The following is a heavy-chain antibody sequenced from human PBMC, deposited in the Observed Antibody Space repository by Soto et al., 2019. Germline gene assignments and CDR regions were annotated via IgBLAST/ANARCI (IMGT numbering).Heavy chain of an antibody. CDR2: IWYDGSNK. CDR3: ARAEGYMDV. Sequence: QVQLVESGGGVVQPGRSLRLSCAASGFTFSSYGMHWVRQAPGKGLEWVAVIWYDGSNKYYADSVKGRFTISRDNSKNTLYLQMNSLRAEDTAVYYCARAEGYMDVWGKGTTVTVSS. J-gene: IGHJ6*03. V-gene: IGHV3-33*01. CDR1: GFTFSSYG.